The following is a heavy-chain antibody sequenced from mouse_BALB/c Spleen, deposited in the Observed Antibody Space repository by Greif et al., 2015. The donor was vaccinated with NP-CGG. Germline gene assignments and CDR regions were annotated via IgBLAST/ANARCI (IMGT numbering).Heavy chain of an antibody. J-gene: IGHJ4*01. CDR1: GFTFTDYY. V-gene: IGHV7-3*02. Sequence: EVNVVESGGGLVQPGGSLRLSCATSGFTFTDYYMSWVRQPPGKALEWLGFIRNKANDYTTEYSASVKGRFTISRDNSQSSLYLEMNALRGEESAAYYCAGPCFDYEDYYAMGCWGQGTSVTVSS. D-gene: IGHD2-4*01. CDR2: IRNKANDYTT. CDR3: AGPCFDYEDYYAMGC.